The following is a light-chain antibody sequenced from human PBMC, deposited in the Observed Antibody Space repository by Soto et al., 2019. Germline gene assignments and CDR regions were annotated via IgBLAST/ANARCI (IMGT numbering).Light chain of an antibody. J-gene: IGKJ3*01. CDR1: QSISSS. CDR3: QQSYSTPRT. Sequence: DIQMTQSPSSLSASVGDRVTISCRASQSISSSLNWYQHKPGKAPKLLIYAASSLHRGVPSRFSGSGSGTDFTLTISSLQPEDFATYYCQQSYSTPRTFGPGTQVDIK. V-gene: IGKV1-39*01. CDR2: AAS.